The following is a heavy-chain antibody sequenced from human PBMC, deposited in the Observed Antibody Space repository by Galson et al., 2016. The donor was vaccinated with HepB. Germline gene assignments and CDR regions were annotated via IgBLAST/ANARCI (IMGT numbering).Heavy chain of an antibody. CDR3: ARSYLLGRGFGW. Sequence: CAISGDSVSSNSAGWNWIRQSPSRGLEWLGRTFYRSNWQNHYAESVKSRITINPDTPKNQFSLQLSSVTPEDTAVYYCARSYLLGRGFGWWGQGTLVTVSS. V-gene: IGHV6-1*01. CDR1: GDSVSSNSAG. CDR2: TFYRSNWQN. D-gene: IGHD7-27*01. J-gene: IGHJ4*02.